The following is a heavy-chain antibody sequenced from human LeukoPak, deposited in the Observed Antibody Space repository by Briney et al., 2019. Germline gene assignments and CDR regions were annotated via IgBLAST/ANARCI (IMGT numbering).Heavy chain of an antibody. J-gene: IGHJ4*02. CDR2: ISSDGTYK. CDR3: ASPNLRSFDWMPLGY. CDR1: GFIFSTYT. D-gene: IGHD3-9*01. V-gene: IGHV3-30*04. Sequence: GGSLRLSCAASGFIFSTYTMHWVRQAPGKGLEWVALISSDGTYKYYADSVKGRFTISRDNSKNTLYLQMNSLRAEDTALYYCASPNLRSFDWMPLGYWGQGTLVTVYS.